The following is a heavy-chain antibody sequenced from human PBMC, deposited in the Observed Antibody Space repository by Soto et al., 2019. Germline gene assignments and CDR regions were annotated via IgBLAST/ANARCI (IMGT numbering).Heavy chain of an antibody. CDR2: IYNSGST. CDR1: GGSISSGGYY. V-gene: IGHV4-31*03. J-gene: IGHJ5*02. CDR3: ARDPAP. Sequence: QVQLQESGPGLVKPSQTLSLTCTVSGGSISSGGYYWSWIRQQPGKGLEWIGYIYNSGSTYYNPCPQGRVTISADTSKNQFSLKLSSVTAADTAVYYCARDPAPWGQGTLVTVSS.